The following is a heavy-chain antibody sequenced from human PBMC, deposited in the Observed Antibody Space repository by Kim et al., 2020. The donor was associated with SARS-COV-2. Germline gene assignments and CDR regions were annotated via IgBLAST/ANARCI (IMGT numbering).Heavy chain of an antibody. V-gene: IGHV4-59*01. CDR1: GGSISSYY. CDR2: IYYSGST. J-gene: IGHJ5*02. CDR3: ARAQGDFWSGYCFDP. Sequence: SETLSLTCTVSGGSISSYYWSWIRQPPGKGLEWIGYIYYSGSTNYNPSLKSRVTISVDTYKNQISLKLSSVTAADTAAYYCARAQGDFWSGYCFDPWGQG. D-gene: IGHD3-3*01.